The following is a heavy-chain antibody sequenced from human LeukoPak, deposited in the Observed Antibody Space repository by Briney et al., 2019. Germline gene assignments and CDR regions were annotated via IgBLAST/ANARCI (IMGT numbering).Heavy chain of an antibody. CDR1: GGSISTSSYS. V-gene: IGHV4-39*01. J-gene: IGHJ5*02. CDR2: IYYSGST. Sequence: SETLSLTCTVSGGSISTSSYSWGWIRQPPGKGLEWIGSIYYSGSTYYNPSLKSRVTISVDTSKNRFSLKLTSVTAADTAVYYCARPVPSRLGWFDPWGQGTLVTVSS. CDR3: ARPVPSRLGWFDP. D-gene: IGHD1-1*01.